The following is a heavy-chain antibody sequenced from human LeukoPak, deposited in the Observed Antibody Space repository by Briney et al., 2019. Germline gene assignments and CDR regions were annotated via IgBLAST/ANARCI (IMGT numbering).Heavy chain of an antibody. J-gene: IGHJ3*02. CDR3: AKDLRNLAVAGTSAFDI. Sequence: GGSLRLSCAASGFTFSSYAMSWVRQAPGRGLEWVSAIRGSGGSTYYADSVKGRFTISRDNSKNTLYLQMNSLRAEDTAVYYCAKDLRNLAVAGTSAFDIWGQGTMVTVSS. CDR2: IRGSGGST. CDR1: GFTFSSYA. D-gene: IGHD6-19*01. V-gene: IGHV3-23*01.